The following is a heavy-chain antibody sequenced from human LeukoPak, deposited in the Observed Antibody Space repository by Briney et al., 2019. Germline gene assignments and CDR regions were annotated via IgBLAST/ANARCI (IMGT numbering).Heavy chain of an antibody. CDR3: ARGHNSGYSNSLDP. Sequence: ASVQVSCKASGYTFTDYYIHWVRQAPGRGLGSMGWINSNSGGTNYAQKFQGRVTMTRDTSINTDYMELSSLTSDDTAVYYCARGHNSGYSNSLDPWGQGTLVTVSS. CDR2: INSNSGGT. J-gene: IGHJ5*02. D-gene: IGHD3-22*01. CDR1: GYTFTDYY. V-gene: IGHV1-2*02.